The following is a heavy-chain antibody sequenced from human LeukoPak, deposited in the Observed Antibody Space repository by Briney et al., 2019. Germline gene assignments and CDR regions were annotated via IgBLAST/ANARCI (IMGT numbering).Heavy chain of an antibody. CDR1: SYFISSGYY. Sequence: SETLSLTCTVSSYFISSGYYWGWIRQPPGKGLEWSGNIYHGGSTYYNPSLKSRVTISVDTSKNQFSLKLNSVTAADTAVYYCARVWIASGSYYDDRGAFDYWGQGTLVTVSS. CDR2: IYHGGST. J-gene: IGHJ4*02. V-gene: IGHV4-38-2*02. D-gene: IGHD1-26*01. CDR3: ARVWIASGSYYDDRGAFDY.